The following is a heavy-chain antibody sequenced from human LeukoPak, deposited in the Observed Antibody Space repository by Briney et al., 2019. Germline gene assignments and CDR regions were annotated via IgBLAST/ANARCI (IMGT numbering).Heavy chain of an antibody. J-gene: IGHJ3*02. CDR3: ARGPSDAFDI. Sequence: SETLSLTCTVSGVSISSYYWSWIRQSPGKGLEWIEYIYYSGITNYNPSLKSRVTISLDTSKNQFSLKLSSVTAADTAVYYCARGPSDAFDIWGPGTMVTVSS. V-gene: IGHV4-59*01. CDR1: GVSISSYY. CDR2: IYYSGIT.